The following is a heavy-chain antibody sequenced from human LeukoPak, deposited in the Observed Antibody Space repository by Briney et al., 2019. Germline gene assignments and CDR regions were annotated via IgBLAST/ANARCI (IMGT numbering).Heavy chain of an antibody. CDR1: GYTFTSYG. D-gene: IGHD6-19*01. CDR3: ARSLLRSGSGY. J-gene: IGHJ4*02. CDR2: ISAYNGNT. Sequence: GASVKVSCKASGYTFTSYGISWVRQAPGQGLEWMGWISAYNGNTNYAQKLQGRVTMTTDTSTSTAYTELRSLRSDDTAVYYCARSLLRSGSGYWGQGTLVTVSS. V-gene: IGHV1-18*01.